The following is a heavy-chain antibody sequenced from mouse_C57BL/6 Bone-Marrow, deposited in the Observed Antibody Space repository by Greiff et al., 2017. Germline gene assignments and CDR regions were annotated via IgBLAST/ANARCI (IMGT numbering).Heavy chain of an antibody. J-gene: IGHJ2*01. D-gene: IGHD1-1*01. Sequence: QVQLKQSGAELVRPGASVTLSCKASGYTFTDYEMHWVKQTPVHGLEWIGAIDPETGGTAYNQKFKGKAILTADKSSSTAYMELRSLTSEDSAVYYCKGRGSSFDYWGQGTTLTVSS. V-gene: IGHV1-15*01. CDR3: KGRGSSFDY. CDR2: IDPETGGT. CDR1: GYTFTDYE.